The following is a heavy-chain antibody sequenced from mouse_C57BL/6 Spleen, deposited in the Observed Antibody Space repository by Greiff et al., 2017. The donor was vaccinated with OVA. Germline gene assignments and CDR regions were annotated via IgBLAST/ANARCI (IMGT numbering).Heavy chain of an antibody. D-gene: IGHD1-1*01. V-gene: IGHV1-50*01. CDR1: GYTFTSYW. J-gene: IGHJ4*01. CDR2: IDPSDSYT. CDR3: ARPYGSSYVGTRDY. Sequence: QVQLQQPGAELVKPGASVKLSCKASGYTFTSYWMQWVKQRPGQGLEWIGEIDPSDSYTNYNQKFKGKATLTVDTSSSTAYMQLSSLTSEDSAVYYCARPYGSSYVGTRDYWGQGTSVTVSS.